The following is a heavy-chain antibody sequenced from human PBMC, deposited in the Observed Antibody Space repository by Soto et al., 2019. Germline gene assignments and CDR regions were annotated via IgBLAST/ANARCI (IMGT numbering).Heavy chain of an antibody. Sequence: WASVKVSCKASGYTFTSYGISWVRQAPGQGLEWMGWISAYNGNTNYAQKLQGRVTMTTDTSTSTAYMELRSLRSDDTAVYYCAREHYYGSGSLNYYGMDVWGQGTTVTVSS. CDR3: AREHYYGSGSLNYYGMDV. V-gene: IGHV1-18*04. CDR1: GYTFTSYG. CDR2: ISAYNGNT. D-gene: IGHD3-10*01. J-gene: IGHJ6*02.